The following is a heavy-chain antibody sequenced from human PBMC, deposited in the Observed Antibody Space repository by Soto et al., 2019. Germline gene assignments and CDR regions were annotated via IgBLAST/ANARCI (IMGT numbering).Heavy chain of an antibody. V-gene: IGHV3-7*01. CDR3: MRDRNWSPH. J-gene: IGHJ4*02. CDR2: INHDGSEK. Sequence: VQMVQSGGGLVQPGGSLRLSCAVSGFTFSAFRMTWVRQAPGRGLEWVATINHDGSEKYYVDSVTGRFTISRDNAKSSLYLQMNSLRAEDPAVYYCMRDRNWSPHWGQGTQVTVSS. CDR1: GFTFSAFR.